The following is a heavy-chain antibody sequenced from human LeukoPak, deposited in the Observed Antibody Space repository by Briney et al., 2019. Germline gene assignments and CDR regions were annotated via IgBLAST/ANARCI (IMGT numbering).Heavy chain of an antibody. CDR2: ISGSGGST. Sequence: GGSLRLSCAASGFTFSSYAMSWVRQAPGKGLEWVSAISGSGGSTYYADSVKGRFTISRDNSKNTLYLQMNSLRAEDTAVYYCAKGGGGYSYGNDAFDIWGQGTMVTVSS. V-gene: IGHV3-23*01. CDR1: GFTFSSYA. CDR3: AKGGGGYSYGNDAFDI. J-gene: IGHJ3*02. D-gene: IGHD5-18*01.